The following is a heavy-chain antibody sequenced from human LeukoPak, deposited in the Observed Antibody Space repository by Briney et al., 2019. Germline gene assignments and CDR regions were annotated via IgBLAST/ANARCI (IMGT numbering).Heavy chain of an antibody. V-gene: IGHV1-69*13. J-gene: IGHJ4*02. CDR3: ATEGYCSSTSCLSFDY. CDR1: GYTFTSYG. D-gene: IGHD2-2*01. CDR2: IIPIFGTA. Sequence: SVKVSCKASGYTFTSYGISWVRQAPGQGLEWMGGIIPIFGTANYAQKFQGRVTITADESTSTAYMELSSLRSEDTAVYYCATEGYCSSTSCLSFDYWGQGTLVTVSS.